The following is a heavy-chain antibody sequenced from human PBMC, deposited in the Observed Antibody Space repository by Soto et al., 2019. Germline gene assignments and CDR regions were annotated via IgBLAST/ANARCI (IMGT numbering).Heavy chain of an antibody. Sequence: LRLSCAASGFTFSSYEMNWVRQAPGKGLEWVSYISSSGSTIYYADSVKGRFTISRDNAKNSLYLQMNSLRAEDTAVYYCARAKYYYDSSGYYYSPFDYWGQGTLVTVSS. CDR1: GFTFSSYE. D-gene: IGHD3-22*01. J-gene: IGHJ4*02. CDR3: ARAKYYYDSSGYYYSPFDY. CDR2: ISSSGSTI. V-gene: IGHV3-48*03.